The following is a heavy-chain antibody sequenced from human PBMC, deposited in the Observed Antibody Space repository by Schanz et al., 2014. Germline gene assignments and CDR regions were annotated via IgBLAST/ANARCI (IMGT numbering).Heavy chain of an antibody. Sequence: EVQLVESGGGLVQPGGSLRLSCAASGFAFDTYWMSWVRQAPGKGLEWVANIKHDGSEKYYVDSVKGRFTISRDNAKNSMYLQMKSLVAEDTDVYYCAKMWKGHRIEDSPGWSYGMDVWGQGTTVTVSS. D-gene: IGHD3-3*01. CDR1: GFAFDTYW. CDR2: IKHDGSEK. J-gene: IGHJ6*02. V-gene: IGHV3-7*03. CDR3: AKMWKGHRIEDSPGWSYGMDV.